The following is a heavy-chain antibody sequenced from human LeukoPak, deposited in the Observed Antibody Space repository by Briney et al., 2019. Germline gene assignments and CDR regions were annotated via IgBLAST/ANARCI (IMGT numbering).Heavy chain of an antibody. V-gene: IGHV3-66*01. Sequence: GGSLRLSCAASGFTVSSNYMSWVRQAPGKGLEWVSVIYSGGRTYYTDSVKGRFTISRDNSKNTLFLQMNSLKAEDTAVYYCARMYSSSWYYFDYWGQGTLVTVSS. CDR3: ARMYSSSWYYFDY. CDR2: IYSGGRT. J-gene: IGHJ4*02. CDR1: GFTVSSNY. D-gene: IGHD6-13*01.